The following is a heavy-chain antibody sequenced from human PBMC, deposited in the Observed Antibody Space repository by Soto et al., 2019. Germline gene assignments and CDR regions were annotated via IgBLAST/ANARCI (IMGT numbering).Heavy chain of an antibody. CDR1: GGSISSYY. J-gene: IGHJ4*02. Sequence: PSETLSLTCTVSGGSISSYYWSWIRQPPGKGLEWIGYIYYSGSTNYNPSLKSRVTISVDTSKNQFSLKLSSVTAADTAVYYCAKGRRATTMDYWGQGTLVTVSS. D-gene: IGHD1-26*01. CDR2: IYYSGST. V-gene: IGHV4-59*01. CDR3: AKGRRATTMDY.